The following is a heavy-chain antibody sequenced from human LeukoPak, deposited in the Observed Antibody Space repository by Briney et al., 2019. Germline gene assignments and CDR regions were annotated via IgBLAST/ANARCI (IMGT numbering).Heavy chain of an antibody. CDR1: GGTFSSYA. V-gene: IGHV1-69*05. CDR3: ARVADYYDSSGYYTPWFDP. Sequence: SVKVSCKASGGTFSSYAISWVRQAPGQGLEWMGGIIPIFGTANYAQKFQGRVTMTRDMSTSTVYMELSSLRSEDTAVYYCARVADYYDSSGYYTPWFDPWGQGTLVTVSS. J-gene: IGHJ5*02. D-gene: IGHD3-22*01. CDR2: IIPIFGTA.